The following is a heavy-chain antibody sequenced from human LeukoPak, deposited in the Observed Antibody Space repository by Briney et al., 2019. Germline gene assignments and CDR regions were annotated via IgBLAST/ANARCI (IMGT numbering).Heavy chain of an antibody. CDR2: INQDGSEK. CDR1: GFTFSSYW. Sequence: AGGSLRLSCAASGFTFSSYWMSWVRQAPGKGLEWVANINQDGSEKYCVGSVEGRFTISRDNAKNSLYLQMNSLRAEDTAVYYCARSADTGTVDYWGQGTLVTVSS. V-gene: IGHV3-7*01. CDR3: ARSADTGTVDY. J-gene: IGHJ4*02. D-gene: IGHD2-8*02.